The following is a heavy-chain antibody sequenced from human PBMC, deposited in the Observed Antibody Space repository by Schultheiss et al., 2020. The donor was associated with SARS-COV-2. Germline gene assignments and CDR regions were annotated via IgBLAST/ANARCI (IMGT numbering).Heavy chain of an antibody. CDR1: GYSISSGYY. Sequence: SETLSLTCTVSGYSISSGYYWGWIRQPPGKGLEWIGSIYHSGSTYYNPSLKSRVTISVDTSKNQFSLKLSSVTAADTAVYYCARDRSGAVTTFVSIDYFDYWGQGTLVTVSS. V-gene: IGHV4-38-2*02. J-gene: IGHJ4*02. CDR2: IYHSGST. CDR3: ARDRSGAVTTFVSIDYFDY. D-gene: IGHD4-17*01.